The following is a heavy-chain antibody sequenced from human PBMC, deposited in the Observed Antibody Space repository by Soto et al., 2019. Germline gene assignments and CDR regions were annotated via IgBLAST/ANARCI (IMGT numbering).Heavy chain of an antibody. V-gene: IGHV3-21*01. J-gene: IGHJ4*02. D-gene: IGHD3-22*01. CDR1: GFTFSSYS. Sequence: EVQLVESGGGLVKTGESLRLSCAVSGFTFSSYSVNWVRQAPGKGLEWVASISSSGSYIYNADSVKGRFTISRENAKNSVYLKINHLRVEDTAVYYCARYQLGGGYCYIDLWGQGTLVTVSS. CDR2: ISSSGSYI. CDR3: ARYQLGGGYCYIDL.